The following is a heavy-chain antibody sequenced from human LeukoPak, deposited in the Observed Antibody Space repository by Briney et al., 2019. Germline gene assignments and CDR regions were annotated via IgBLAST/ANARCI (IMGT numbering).Heavy chain of an antibody. CDR2: IYYSGTT. J-gene: IGHJ4*02. V-gene: IGHV4-61*01. CDR3: AETQKAHHISSWYYFDY. Sequence: PSETLSLTCSVSGGYVSSGNSYWSWIRQPPGKGLEWICCIYYSGTTNYNPSIKSRVTLSVDTSKNQFSLTLISVTAADTAVYYCAETQKAHHISSWYYFDYWGQGTLVTVSS. D-gene: IGHD6-13*01. CDR1: GGYVSSGNSY.